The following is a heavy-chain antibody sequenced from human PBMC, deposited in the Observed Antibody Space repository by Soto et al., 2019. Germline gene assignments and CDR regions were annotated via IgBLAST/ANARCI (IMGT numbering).Heavy chain of an antibody. CDR3: ARDRDVVLVPPPTYDYYYYGMDV. V-gene: IGHV1-18*04. D-gene: IGHD2-8*02. CDR2: ISFNNGDT. J-gene: IGHJ6*01. CDR1: GYTFSSYT. Sequence: QVQLVQSGPEVKKPGASVKVSCKTSGYTFSSYTISWVRQAPGQGLEWMGWISFNNGDTKYAQKFQGRVTMTTDTSTSTAHMELWSLRSDDTAVYYCARDRDVVLVPPPTYDYYYYGMDVW.